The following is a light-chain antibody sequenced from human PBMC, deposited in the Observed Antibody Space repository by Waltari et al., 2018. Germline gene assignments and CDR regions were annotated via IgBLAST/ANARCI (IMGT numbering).Light chain of an antibody. Sequence: EILMTQSPATLSLSPGERATLSCRASQSVKSDLAWYQQKPGQAPRRLFYGASIRAPGVPGRFSASGSGTDFTLTISSLRSEDFAVYYCQQYDKWPPITFGQGTRLEI. CDR2: GAS. J-gene: IGKJ5*01. CDR3: QQYDKWPPIT. CDR1: QSVKSD. V-gene: IGKV3-15*01.